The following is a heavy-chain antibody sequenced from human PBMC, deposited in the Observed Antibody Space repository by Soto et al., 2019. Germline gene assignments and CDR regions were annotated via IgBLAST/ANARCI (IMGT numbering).Heavy chain of an antibody. Sequence: SETLSLTCSVSGGSISSYYWSWIRQPPGKGLEWIGYVYYRGSTSYNPSLKSRVTISVDTSKNQFSLKLASVTAADTAVYYCARDLLRSSYYYFDYWGQGALVTVSS. CDR2: VYYRGST. J-gene: IGHJ4*02. V-gene: IGHV4-59*01. CDR1: GGSISSYY. CDR3: ARDLLRSSYYYFDY. D-gene: IGHD1-26*01.